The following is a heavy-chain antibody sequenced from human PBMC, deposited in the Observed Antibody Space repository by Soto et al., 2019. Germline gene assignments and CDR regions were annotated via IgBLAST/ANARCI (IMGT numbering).Heavy chain of an antibody. D-gene: IGHD2-2*01. CDR3: AKALRPSLNFFYYMDV. CDR1: GFTFGSYA. Sequence: EVQLLESGGGLVQPGGSLRLSCVVSGFTFGSYAMSWVRQAPEKGPEWVAILGGNGFTTYYADSVKGRFTISVDKSKRTLFLQMHSLRADDTGVYYCAKALRPSLNFFYYMDVWGRGTSVTVSS. J-gene: IGHJ6*03. CDR2: LGGNGFTT. V-gene: IGHV3-23*01.